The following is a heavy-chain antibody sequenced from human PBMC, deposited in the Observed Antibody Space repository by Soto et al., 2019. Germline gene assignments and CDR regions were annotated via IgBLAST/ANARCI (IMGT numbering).Heavy chain of an antibody. CDR1: GGSIRNVY. D-gene: IGHD2-15*01. CDR2: IFHSGNA. J-gene: IGHJ4*01. Sequence: SETLSLTCTVSGGSIRNVYWSWIRQAPGKGLEWIGFIFHSGNAKYNPSLKSRVTISVDTTKNQFSLSLDSVTAADTAVYFCARAHAPTLPFDYWGQGTLVTVSS. V-gene: IGHV4-59*01. CDR3: ARAHAPTLPFDY.